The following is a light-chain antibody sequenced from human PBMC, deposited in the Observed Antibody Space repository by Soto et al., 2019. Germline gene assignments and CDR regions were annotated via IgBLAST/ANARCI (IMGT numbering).Light chain of an antibody. J-gene: IGKJ4*01. V-gene: IGKV3-11*01. CDR1: QSVSSY. CDR2: DAS. Sequence: EILLTQSPATLSLSPGERATLSCRASQSVSSYLAWYQQKPGQAPRLLIYDASNRATGIPARFSGSGSGTDFTLTISSLESEDFAVYYCQQRSNWPTFGGGTKVEIK. CDR3: QQRSNWPT.